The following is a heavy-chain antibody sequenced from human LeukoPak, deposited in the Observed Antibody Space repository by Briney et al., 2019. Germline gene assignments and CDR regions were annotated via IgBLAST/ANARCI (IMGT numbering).Heavy chain of an antibody. D-gene: IGHD3-16*01. CDR1: GFIFSNYE. Sequence: PGGSLRLSCAASGFIFSNYEMNWVRQAPGKGPEWISYISSTSSPIYYADSVKGRFIISRDNAKNSLYLQMNSLRVEDTAVYYCARALGLNWFDPWGQETLVTVSS. CDR2: ISSTSSPI. V-gene: IGHV3-48*03. CDR3: ARALGLNWFDP. J-gene: IGHJ5*02.